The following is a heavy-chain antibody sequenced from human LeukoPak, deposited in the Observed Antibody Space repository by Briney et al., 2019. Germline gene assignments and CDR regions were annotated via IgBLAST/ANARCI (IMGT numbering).Heavy chain of an antibody. J-gene: IGHJ2*01. Sequence: SETLSLTCTVSGGYISSYYWSWIRQPPGKGLEWIGYIYYSGSTNYNPSLKSRVTISVDTSKNQFSLKLSSVTAADTAVYYCARVGYCSSTSCFPLGYFDLRGRGTLVTVSS. V-gene: IGHV4-59*01. CDR2: IYYSGST. CDR1: GGYISSYY. CDR3: ARVGYCSSTSCFPLGYFDL. D-gene: IGHD2-2*01.